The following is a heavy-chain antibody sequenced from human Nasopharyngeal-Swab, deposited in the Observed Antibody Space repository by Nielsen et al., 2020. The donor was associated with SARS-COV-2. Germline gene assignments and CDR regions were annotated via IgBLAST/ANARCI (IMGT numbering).Heavy chain of an antibody. CDR2: VKQDGSEK. CDR3: ARDGGLETAMGGGRGYYYSYYGMDV. D-gene: IGHD5-18*01. J-gene: IGHJ6*02. V-gene: IGHV3-7*01. Sequence: GRQAPGKGLEWGANVKQDGSEKYYVDSVKGRFTISRDNAKNSLYLQMNSLRAEDTAVYYCARDGGLETAMGGGRGYYYSYYGMDVWGQGTTVTVSS.